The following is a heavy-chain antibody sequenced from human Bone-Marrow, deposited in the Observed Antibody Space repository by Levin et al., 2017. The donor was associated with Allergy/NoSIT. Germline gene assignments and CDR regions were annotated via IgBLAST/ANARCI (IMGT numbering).Heavy chain of an antibody. V-gene: IGHV4-59*01. Sequence: SETLFLTCTVSGGSIGSYYWTWIRQPPGKGLESIGYIYYSGSTTYNPSLKSRVTISVDTSKNQFSLKLSSVTAADTAVYYCARDLAAGGDAFDIWGQGTMVTVSS. J-gene: IGHJ3*02. CDR1: GGSIGSYY. CDR2: IYYSGST. CDR3: ARDLAAGGDAFDI. D-gene: IGHD6-25*01.